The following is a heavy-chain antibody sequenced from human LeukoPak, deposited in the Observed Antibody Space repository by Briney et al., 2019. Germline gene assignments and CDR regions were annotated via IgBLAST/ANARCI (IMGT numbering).Heavy chain of an antibody. CDR1: GGSISGYY. J-gene: IGHJ4*02. CDR2: VYYSGNT. Sequence: SETLSLTCTVSGGSISGYYWSWIRQSPGRGLEWIGYVYYSGNTNYNPSLKSRLTISLDTAKNQFSLKLSSVTSADTAVYYCARGEYEDLVDNWGQGALVTVSS. D-gene: IGHD1-26*01. V-gene: IGHV4-59*01. CDR3: ARGEYEDLVDN.